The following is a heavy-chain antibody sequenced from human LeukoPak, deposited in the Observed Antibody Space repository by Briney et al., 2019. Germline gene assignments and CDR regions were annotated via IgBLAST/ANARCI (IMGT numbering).Heavy chain of an antibody. Sequence: SGGSLRLSCAASGFTFSSYAMSWVRQAPGKGLEWVSAIGGSGGSTYYADSVKGRFTISRDNSKNTLYLQMNSLRAEDTAVYYCAKATYCGGDCYSEFDYWGQGTLVTVSS. CDR3: AKATYCGGDCYSEFDY. CDR2: IGGSGGST. CDR1: GFTFSSYA. J-gene: IGHJ4*02. D-gene: IGHD2-21*02. V-gene: IGHV3-23*01.